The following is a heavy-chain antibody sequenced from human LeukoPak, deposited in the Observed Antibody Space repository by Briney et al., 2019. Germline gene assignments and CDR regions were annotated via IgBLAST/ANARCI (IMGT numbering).Heavy chain of an antibody. CDR3: VTDLRAGYYYDRGLTGL. CDR2: ISSGGDYT. V-gene: IGHV3-23*01. Sequence: GGSLRLSCATSGLPFSTYAMSWVRQPPGKGLEWVSGISSGGDYTYYADSVTGRFTISRYNSKNTLYLQMNSLRGDDTAAYYCVTDLRAGYYYDRGLTGLWGQGTLVTVSS. D-gene: IGHD3-22*01. CDR1: GLPFSTYA. J-gene: IGHJ4*02.